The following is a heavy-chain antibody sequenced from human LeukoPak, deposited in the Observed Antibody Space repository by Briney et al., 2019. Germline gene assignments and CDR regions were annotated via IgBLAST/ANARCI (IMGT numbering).Heavy chain of an antibody. CDR2: IYYSGST. V-gene: IGHV4-59*08. Sequence: PSETLSLTCTVSGGSISSYYWSWIRQPPGKGLEWIGYIYYSGSTNYNPSLKSRVTISVDTSKNQFSLKLSSVTAADTAVYYCARQERLDPWGQGTLVTVSS. CDR1: GGSISSYY. J-gene: IGHJ5*02. CDR3: ARQERLDP.